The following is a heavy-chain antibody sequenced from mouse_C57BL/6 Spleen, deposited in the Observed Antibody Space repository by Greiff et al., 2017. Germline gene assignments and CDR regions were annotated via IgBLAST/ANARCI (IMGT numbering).Heavy chain of an antibody. CDR1: GYSFTGYY. J-gene: IGHJ1*03. CDR3: ALYYSNRDWYFDV. CDR2: INPSTGGT. D-gene: IGHD2-5*01. Sequence: VQLQQSGPELVKPGASVKISCKASGYSFTGYYMNWVKQSPEKSLEWIGEINPSTGGTTYNQKFKAKATLTVDKSSSTAYMQLKSLTSEDSAVYYCALYYSNRDWYFDVWGTGTTVTVSS. V-gene: IGHV1-42*01.